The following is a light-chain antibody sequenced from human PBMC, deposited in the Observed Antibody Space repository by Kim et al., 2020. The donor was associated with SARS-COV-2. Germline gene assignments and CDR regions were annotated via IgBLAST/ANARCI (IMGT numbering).Light chain of an antibody. CDR3: QQYGTSPPT. CDR2: ATS. Sequence: WCPGKGNTFSCRARQSVSSNFLAWYQQKPGQAPRLLIYATSRRATGIPDRFSASGSGTEFTLTINRLEPEDLAICFCQQYGTSPPTFGQGTKLEI. CDR1: QSVSSNF. V-gene: IGKV3-20*01. J-gene: IGKJ2*01.